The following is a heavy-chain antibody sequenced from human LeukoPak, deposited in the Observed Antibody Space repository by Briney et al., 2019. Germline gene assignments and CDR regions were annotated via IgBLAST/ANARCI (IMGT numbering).Heavy chain of an antibody. CDR1: GGSISSSSYY. CDR3: ASQGTTPSGNEENWFDP. V-gene: IGHV4-39*01. D-gene: IGHD1-26*01. J-gene: IGHJ5*02. CDR2: IYYSGST. Sequence: KTSETLSLTCTVSGGSISSSSYYWGWIRQPPGKGLEWIGSIYYSGSTYYNPSLKSRVTISVDMSKNQFSLKLSSVTAADTAVYYCASQGTTPSGNEENWFDPWGQGTLVTVSS.